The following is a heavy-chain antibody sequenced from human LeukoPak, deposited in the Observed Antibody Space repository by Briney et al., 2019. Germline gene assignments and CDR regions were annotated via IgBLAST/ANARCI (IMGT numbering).Heavy chain of an antibody. Sequence: PGGSLTLSCAASGFTFSIYAMSWVRQAPGKGLEWVSAISGSGSTYYADSVRGRFTISRDNSKNTLYLRMNSLRAEDTAVYYCAKDLYVWYFGLWGRGTLVTVSS. D-gene: IGHD3-16*01. J-gene: IGHJ2*01. CDR3: AKDLYVWYFGL. V-gene: IGHV3-23*01. CDR1: GFTFSIYA. CDR2: ISGSGST.